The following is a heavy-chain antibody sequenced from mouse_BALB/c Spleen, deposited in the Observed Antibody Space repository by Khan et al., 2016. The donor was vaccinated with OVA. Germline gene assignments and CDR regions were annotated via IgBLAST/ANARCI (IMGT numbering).Heavy chain of an antibody. CDR1: GYSITSDYA. V-gene: IGHV3-2*02. CDR3: ARSVTITTVVATDFDY. J-gene: IGHJ2*01. CDR2: ISYSGRT. D-gene: IGHD1-1*01. Sequence: QLEESGPGLVKPSQSLSLTCTVTGYSITSDYAWNWIRQFPGNKLEWMGYISYSGRTSYNPSFKSRISITRDTSKNQFFLQLNSVTTEDTATYYCARSVTITTVVATDFDYWGQGTTLTVSS.